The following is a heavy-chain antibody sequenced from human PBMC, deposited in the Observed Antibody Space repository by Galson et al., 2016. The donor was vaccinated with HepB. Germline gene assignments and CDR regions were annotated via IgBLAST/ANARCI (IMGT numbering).Heavy chain of an antibody. CDR2: ISYDGSTK. J-gene: IGHJ6*02. Sequence: SLRLSCAASGFTFSSYGMHWVRQAPGKGLEWVAVISYDGSTKYYADSVKGQFTISRDNSKNTLNLQMNSLRAEDTAVYYCAKDEFLEGDYYYYGMDVWGQGTTVTVSS. CDR1: GFTFSSYG. CDR3: AKDEFLEGDYYYYGMDV. D-gene: IGHD3-3*01. V-gene: IGHV3-30*18.